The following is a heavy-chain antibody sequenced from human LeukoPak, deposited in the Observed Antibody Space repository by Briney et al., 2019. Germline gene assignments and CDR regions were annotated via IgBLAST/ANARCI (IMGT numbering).Heavy chain of an antibody. J-gene: IGHJ6*02. V-gene: IGHV3-21*04. Sequence: GGSLRLSCAASGFTFSSYTMNWIRQAPGKGLEWVSSISYSSSSIYYADSVKGRFTISRDNSKNTLFLQMNSLRAEDTAVYYCAKKAKGGYSYGDYYYYALDVWGQGTTVTVSS. CDR2: ISYSSSSI. CDR3: AKKAKGGYSYGDYYYYALDV. D-gene: IGHD5-18*01. CDR1: GFTFSSYT.